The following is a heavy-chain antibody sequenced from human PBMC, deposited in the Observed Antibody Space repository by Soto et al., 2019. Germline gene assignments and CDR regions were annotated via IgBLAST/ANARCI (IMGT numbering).Heavy chain of an antibody. CDR1: GSHFSNFA. D-gene: IGHD1-26*01. CDR2: ITYDGSNK. CDR3: AKDSSGRYPAYFDY. J-gene: IGHJ4*02. Sequence: GGSPSLSCAASGSHFSNFAMHWVRQAPGKGLEWVSVITYDGSNKNYADSVTGRFTISRDNSKNTLYLQMNSLRPDDTAVYYCAKDSSGRYPAYFDYWGQGTQVTVSS. V-gene: IGHV3-30-3*01.